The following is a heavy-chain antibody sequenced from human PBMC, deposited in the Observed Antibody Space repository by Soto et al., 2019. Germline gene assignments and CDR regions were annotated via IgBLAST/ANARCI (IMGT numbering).Heavy chain of an antibody. CDR3: ARSPFFWGNNYYYYGLDV. CDR2: ISSSGSSI. V-gene: IGHV3-48*03. J-gene: IGHJ6*02. Sequence: EVQLVESGGGLVQPGGSLRLSCATSGFTFSDFEMTWVRQAPGKGLEWVSCISSSGSSIDYADSMKGRFTISRDNPKNSLYLQMSSLRAEDTAVYYCARSPFFWGNNYYYYGLDVWGQGTTVTVSS. D-gene: IGHD3-16*01. CDR1: GFTFSDFE.